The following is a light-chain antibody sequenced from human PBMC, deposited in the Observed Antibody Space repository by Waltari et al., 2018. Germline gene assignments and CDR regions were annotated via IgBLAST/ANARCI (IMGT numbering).Light chain of an antibody. CDR3: CAYTSSSSLGV. CDR2: DIG. V-gene: IGLV2-14*03. J-gene: IGLJ1*01. Sequence: QSALTQPAPVSGSPGQSITISCTGSSSDIGDYDYVSWYQQSPGKAPKLIMYDIGTRPSGVSVGFSGSKSGNTASLTISGLQAEDESDYYCCAYTSSSSLGVFGTGTKVTVL. CDR1: SSDIGDYDY.